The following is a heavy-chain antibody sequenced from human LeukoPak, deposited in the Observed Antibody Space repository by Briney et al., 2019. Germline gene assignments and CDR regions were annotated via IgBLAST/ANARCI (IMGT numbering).Heavy chain of an antibody. CDR3: AKGGYSSGWYEGY. D-gene: IGHD6-19*01. Sequence: SGGSLRLSCEASGFTFSNYAMSWVRQAPGKGLEWVSAISGSAVSTYYADSVKGRFTISRDNSKNTLYLQMKSLRAEDTAVYSCAKGGYSSGWYEGYWGQGALVTVSS. CDR2: ISGSAVST. J-gene: IGHJ4*02. CDR1: GFTFSNYA. V-gene: IGHV3-23*01.